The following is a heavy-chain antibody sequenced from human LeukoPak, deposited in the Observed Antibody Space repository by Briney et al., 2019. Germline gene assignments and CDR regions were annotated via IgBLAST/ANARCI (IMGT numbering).Heavy chain of an antibody. CDR1: GFTFDNYG. D-gene: IGHD2-15*01. Sequence: GGSLRFSCAASGFTFDNYGMHWVRPAPGKGLEWVADISSVGATQYYADSVKGRFTISRDNSKNTLNLQMNSLRPGDTAVYYCAKGCLGGGNCFFFQHWGQGTLVTVSS. V-gene: IGHV3-30*18. CDR3: AKGCLGGGNCFFFQH. J-gene: IGHJ1*01. CDR2: ISSVGATQ.